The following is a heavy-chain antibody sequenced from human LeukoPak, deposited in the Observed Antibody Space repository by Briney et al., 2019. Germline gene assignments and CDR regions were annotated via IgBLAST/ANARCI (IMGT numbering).Heavy chain of an antibody. CDR1: GFTFSDYY. V-gene: IGHV3-11*06. J-gene: IGHJ6*03. Sequence: GGSLRLSCAASGFTFSDYYMSWIRQAPGKGLEWVSSITSASSYIYYADSVKGRFTVSRDSAKNSLYLQMNSLRAEDTAVYYCARGPTYYYYMDVWGKGTTVTVSS. CDR3: ARGPTYYYYMDV. CDR2: ITSASSYI.